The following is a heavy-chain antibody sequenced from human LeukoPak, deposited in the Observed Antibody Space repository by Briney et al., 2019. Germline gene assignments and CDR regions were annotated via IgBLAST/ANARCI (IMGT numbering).Heavy chain of an antibody. D-gene: IGHD6-19*01. V-gene: IGHV1-69*04. CDR3: AREVSSGWYGDY. Sequence: ASVKVSCKASGGTFISYTISWVRQAPGQGLEWMGRIIPILGIANYAQKFQGRVTITADKSTSTAYMELSSLRSEDTAVYYCAREVSSGWYGDYWGQGTLVTVSS. CDR1: GGTFISYT. J-gene: IGHJ4*02. CDR2: IIPILGIA.